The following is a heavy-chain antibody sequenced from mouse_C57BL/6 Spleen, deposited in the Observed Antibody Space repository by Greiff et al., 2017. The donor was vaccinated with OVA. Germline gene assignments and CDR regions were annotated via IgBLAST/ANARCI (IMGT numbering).Heavy chain of an antibody. J-gene: IGHJ2*01. CDR1: GYTFTDYE. CDR3: TRGRAIYYGNPYYFDY. V-gene: IGHV1-15*01. Sequence: VKLMESGAELVRPGASVTLSCKASGYTFTDYEMHWVKQTPVHGLEWIGAIDPETGGTAYNQKFKGKAILTADKSSSTAYMELRSLTSEDSAVYYCTRGRAIYYGNPYYFDYWGQGTTLTVSS. D-gene: IGHD2-1*01. CDR2: IDPETGGT.